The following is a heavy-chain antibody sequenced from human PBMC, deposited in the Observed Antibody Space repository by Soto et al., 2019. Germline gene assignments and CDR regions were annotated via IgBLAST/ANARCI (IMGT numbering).Heavy chain of an antibody. D-gene: IGHD2-2*01. J-gene: IGHJ1*01. CDR1: GFTFSNAW. Sequence: GGSLRLSCAASGFTFSNAWMSWVRQAPGKGLEWVGRIKSKTDGGTTDYAAPVNGRFTISRDDSKNTLYLQMNSLKTEVTAVYYRTTALPSTHHIVVVPAAEYFQHLGQGTLVTVSS. CDR3: TTALPSTHHIVVVPAAEYFQH. V-gene: IGHV3-15*01. CDR2: IKSKTDGGTT.